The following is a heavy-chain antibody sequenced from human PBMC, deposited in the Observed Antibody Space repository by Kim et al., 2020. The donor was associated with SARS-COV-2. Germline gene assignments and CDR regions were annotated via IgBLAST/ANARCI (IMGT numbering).Heavy chain of an antibody. Sequence: SETLSLTCAVYGGSFSGYYWSWIRQPPGKGLEWIGEINHSGSTNYNPSLKSRVTISVDTSKNQFSLKLSSVTAADTAVYYCARGRYSSSWYGPHRYFDLWGRGTLVTVSS. CDR1: GGSFSGYY. CDR2: INHSGST. V-gene: IGHV4-34*01. D-gene: IGHD6-13*01. J-gene: IGHJ2*01. CDR3: ARGRYSSSWYGPHRYFDL.